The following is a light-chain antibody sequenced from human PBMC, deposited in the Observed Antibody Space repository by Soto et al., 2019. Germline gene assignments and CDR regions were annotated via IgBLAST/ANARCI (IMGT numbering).Light chain of an antibody. V-gene: IGKV1-13*02. CDR3: QRFNSYPLT. CDR2: DAS. Sequence: IQLTQSPSSLSASVGDKVTISCRASQATNSALAWCQQRPGKAPMVLIYDASILESGVPSRFSGSGSGTDFTLTISSLQPEDFATYYCQRFNSYPLTFGGGTKVDIK. J-gene: IGKJ4*01. CDR1: QATNSA.